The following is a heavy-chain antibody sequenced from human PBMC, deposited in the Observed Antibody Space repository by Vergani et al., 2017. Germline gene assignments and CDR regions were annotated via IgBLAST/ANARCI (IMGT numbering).Heavy chain of an antibody. V-gene: IGHV4-30-4*08. CDR2: IYHSGST. J-gene: IGHJ4*02. D-gene: IGHD3-3*01. CDR1: GGSISSGDYY. CDR3: ARTYYDFWSGYEGFDY. Sequence: QVQLQESGPGLVKPSQTLSLTCTVSGGSISSGDYYWSWIRQPPGKGLEWIGSIYHSGSTYYNPSLKSRVTISVDTSKNQFSLKLSSVTAADTAVYYCARTYYDFWSGYEGFDYWGQGTLVTVSS.